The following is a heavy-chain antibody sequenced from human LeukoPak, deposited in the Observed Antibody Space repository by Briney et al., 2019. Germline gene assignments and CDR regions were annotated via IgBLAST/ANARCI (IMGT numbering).Heavy chain of an antibody. V-gene: IGHV1-2*02. Sequence: ASVKVSCKASGYTFIDYYIHWVRQAPGQGLEWMGWINPNSGGTNYAQKFQGRVTMTRDTSISTAYMELSRLRSDDTAVYYCARAGPNYYDSSAYWGQGTLVTVSS. CDR2: INPNSGGT. CDR1: GYTFIDYY. CDR3: ARAGPNYYDSSAY. J-gene: IGHJ4*02. D-gene: IGHD3-22*01.